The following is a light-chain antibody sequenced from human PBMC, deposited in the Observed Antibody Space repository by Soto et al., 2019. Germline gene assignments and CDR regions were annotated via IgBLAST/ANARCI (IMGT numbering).Light chain of an antibody. J-gene: IGKJ2*01. V-gene: IGKV1-39*01. CDR3: QQSFSTPRP. CDR2: AAS. CDR1: ESISNF. Sequence: DIQMTQSPSSLSASAGDRVTISCRASESISNFLNWYQHKPGKAPKLLIYAASSLRSGVPSRFSGSGSGTDFTLTISSLQPEDFATYYCQQSFSTPRPFGQGTKLEIK.